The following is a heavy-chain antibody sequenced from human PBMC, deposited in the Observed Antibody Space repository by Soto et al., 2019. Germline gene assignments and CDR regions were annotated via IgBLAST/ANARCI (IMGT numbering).Heavy chain of an antibody. D-gene: IGHD4-17*01. J-gene: IGHJ2*01. CDR2: ISRSGSTI. Sequence: QEQLAESGGGLVKPGGSLRLSCAASGFTFSDYYMSWIRQAPGKGLEWVSYISRSGSTIYYADSVKGRCTSSRDNAKNSLFLQMNSLRAEDTAVYYRATHPGPYGDYGYFDLWGRGTLVTVSS. CDR1: GFTFSDYY. V-gene: IGHV3-11*01. CDR3: ATHPGPYGDYGYFDL.